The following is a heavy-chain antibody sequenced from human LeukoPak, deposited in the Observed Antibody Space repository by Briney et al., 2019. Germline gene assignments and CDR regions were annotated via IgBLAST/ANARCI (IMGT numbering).Heavy chain of an antibody. V-gene: IGHV3-74*01. D-gene: IGHD1-26*01. CDR1: GFTFSSYW. Sequence: GGSLRLSCAASGFTFSSYWMHWVRQAPGKGLVWVSRINSDGTSTRYADSVKGRFTISRDNSKNTLYLQMNSLRAEDTAVYYCAKGDTTWELPHDYWGQGTLVTVSS. J-gene: IGHJ4*02. CDR3: AKGDTTWELPHDY. CDR2: INSDGTST.